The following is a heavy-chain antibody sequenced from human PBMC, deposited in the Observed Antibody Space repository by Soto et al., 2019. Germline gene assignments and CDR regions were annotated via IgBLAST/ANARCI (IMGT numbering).Heavy chain of an antibody. CDR1: GGTFSSYA. J-gene: IGHJ4*02. CDR2: IIPIFGTA. D-gene: IGHD1-26*01. Sequence: QVQLVQSGAEVKNPGSSVKVSCKASGGTFSSYAISWVRQAPGQGLEWMGGIIPIFGTANYAQKFQGRVTITADKSTSTAYMELGSLRAEDTAVYYCARDWVIVGATTGDYWGQGTLVTVSS. CDR3: ARDWVIVGATTGDY. V-gene: IGHV1-69*06.